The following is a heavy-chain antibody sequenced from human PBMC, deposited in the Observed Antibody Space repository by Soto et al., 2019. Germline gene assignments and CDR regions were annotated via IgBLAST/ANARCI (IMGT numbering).Heavy chain of an antibody. Sequence: QVQLVETGGGVVQPGRSLRLSCAASGFTLSSYGMHWVRQAPGKGLEWVAVISNDGSNKYYADSVKGRFTISSDNSKNTLYLQMNSLRAEDTAMYYCAKDYYYDSSGWVDWGQGTLVTVSS. CDR3: AKDYYYDSSGWVD. D-gene: IGHD3-22*01. CDR1: GFTLSSYG. J-gene: IGHJ4*02. CDR2: ISNDGSNK. V-gene: IGHV3-30*18.